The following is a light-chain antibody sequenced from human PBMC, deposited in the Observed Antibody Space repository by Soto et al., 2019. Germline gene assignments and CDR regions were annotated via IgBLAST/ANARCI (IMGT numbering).Light chain of an antibody. CDR3: LQDNDWPLST. J-gene: IGKJ1*01. Sequence: EIVLTQSPATLSVSPGERATLSCRASQSVSTNLAWYQQKLGQAPRVLIYGSSSRATGVPARFSGSGSGTEFTLTISSLQSEDSGIYYCLQDNDWPLSTFGQGTKVDIK. V-gene: IGKV3-15*01. CDR2: GSS. CDR1: QSVSTN.